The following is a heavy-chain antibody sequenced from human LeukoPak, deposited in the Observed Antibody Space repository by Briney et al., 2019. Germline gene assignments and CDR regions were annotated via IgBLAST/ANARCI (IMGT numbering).Heavy chain of an antibody. D-gene: IGHD1-26*01. J-gene: IGHJ3*02. CDR3: ARHGTSGIYRRPFDI. CDR1: GGSMSSYY. CDR2: IYDSGST. Sequence: NPSETLSLTCTVSGGSMSSYYWSWIRQPPGKGLEWIGYIYDSGSTNYNPSLKSRVTISVDTSNNQFSLKLNSVTAADTAVYYCARHGTSGIYRRPFDIWGQRTMVTVSS. V-gene: IGHV4-59*08.